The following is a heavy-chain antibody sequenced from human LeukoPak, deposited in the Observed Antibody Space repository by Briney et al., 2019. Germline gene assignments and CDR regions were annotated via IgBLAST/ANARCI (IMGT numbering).Heavy chain of an antibody. D-gene: IGHD3-22*01. CDR2: IHHSGGI. Sequence: SETLSLTCAVSGDSISSDIWWNWVRQPPGKGLEWIGEIHHSGGINYNPSLKSRVTISIDKSKNQFFLNLSSVTAADTAVYYCAGLVGRYSSGLYYYYFDYWGQGTLVTVSS. J-gene: IGHJ4*02. CDR3: AGLVGRYSSGLYYYYFDY. V-gene: IGHV4-4*02. CDR1: GDSISSDIW.